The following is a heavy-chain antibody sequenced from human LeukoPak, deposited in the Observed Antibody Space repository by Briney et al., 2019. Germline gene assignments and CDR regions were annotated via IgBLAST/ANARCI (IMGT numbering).Heavy chain of an antibody. V-gene: IGHV1-2*02. J-gene: IGHJ5*02. CDR2: IDTSNGGT. D-gene: IGHD1-26*01. Sequence: ASVKVSCKASGYTFTGYYIHWVRQAPGQGLEWMGWIDTSNGGTNYAQKFQGRVTMTRDTSITTAYMELTRLRSDDTAVYYCAREKVGATHWFDPWGQGTLVTVSS. CDR1: GYTFTGYY. CDR3: AREKVGATHWFDP.